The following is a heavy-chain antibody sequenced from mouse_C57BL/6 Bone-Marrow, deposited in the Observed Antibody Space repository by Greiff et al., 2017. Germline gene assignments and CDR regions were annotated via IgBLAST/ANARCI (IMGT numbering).Heavy chain of an antibody. CDR2: IHPNSGST. CDR1: GFTFTSYC. Sequence: QVQLLQPGAELVKPGASVKLSCKASGFTFTSYCMHWVKQRPGQGLEWIGMIHPNSGSTNYNEKFKSKATLTVDKSSSTAYMQLSSLTSEDCAVYYCAPISGWFAYWGQGTLVTVSA. V-gene: IGHV1-64*01. CDR3: APISGWFAY. J-gene: IGHJ3*01.